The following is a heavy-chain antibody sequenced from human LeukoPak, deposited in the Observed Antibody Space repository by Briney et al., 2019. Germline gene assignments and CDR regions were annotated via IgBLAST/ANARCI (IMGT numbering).Heavy chain of an antibody. CDR1: GGSISSYY. D-gene: IGHD6-13*01. J-gene: IGHJ5*02. CDR3: ARDGGWYSSSWSRSSWFDP. Sequence: SETLSLTCTVSGGSISSYYWSWIRQPPGKGLEWIGYIYYSGSTNYNPSLKCRVTISVDTSKNQFSLKLSSVTAADTAVYYCARDGGWYSSSWSRSSWFDPWGQGTLVTVSS. V-gene: IGHV4-59*01. CDR2: IYYSGST.